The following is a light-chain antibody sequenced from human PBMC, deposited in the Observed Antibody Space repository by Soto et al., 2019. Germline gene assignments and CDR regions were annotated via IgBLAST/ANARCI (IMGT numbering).Light chain of an antibody. V-gene: IGLV1-47*01. CDR2: RNN. CDR1: SSNIGSNY. Sequence: ALTQPPSASGAPRQRVTISCSGSSSNIGSNYVYWYQQLPGTAPKLLIYRNNQRPSGVPDRFSGSKSGTSASLAISGLRSEDEADYYCAAWDDSLSALYVFGTGTKVTVL. J-gene: IGLJ1*01. CDR3: AAWDDSLSALYV.